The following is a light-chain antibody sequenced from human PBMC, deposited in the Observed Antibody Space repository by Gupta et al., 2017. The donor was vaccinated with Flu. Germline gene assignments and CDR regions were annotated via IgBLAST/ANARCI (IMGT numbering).Light chain of an antibody. Sequence: QSVLTQPPSASGTPGQRVTISCSGSSSNIGSNTVNWYQQLPGTAPKLLIYSNNQRPSGVPDRFSGSKSGTSDSLAISGLQSEDEAEYYCAAWDDSLNGPVFGGGTKMTVL. CDR3: AAWDDSLNGPV. CDR2: SNN. V-gene: IGLV1-44*01. CDR1: SSNIGSNT. J-gene: IGLJ3*02.